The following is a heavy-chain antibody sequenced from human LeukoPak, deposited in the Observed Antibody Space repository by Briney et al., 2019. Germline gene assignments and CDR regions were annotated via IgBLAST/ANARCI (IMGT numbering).Heavy chain of an antibody. D-gene: IGHD3-3*01. J-gene: IGHJ6*02. Sequence: SETLSLTCAVYGGSFSSYYWSWIRQPPGKGLEWIGEINQSGSTYYNPSLKSRVTISVDTSKNQFSLKLSSVTAADTAVYYCARSYYDFWSGYYNYGMDVWGQGTTVTVSS. CDR3: ARSYYDFWSGYYNYGMDV. V-gene: IGHV4-34*01. CDR1: GGSFSSYY. CDR2: INQSGST.